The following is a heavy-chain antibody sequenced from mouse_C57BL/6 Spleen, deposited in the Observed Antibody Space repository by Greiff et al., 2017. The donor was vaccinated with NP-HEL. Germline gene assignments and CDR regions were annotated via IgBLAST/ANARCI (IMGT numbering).Heavy chain of an antibody. CDR3: ARSPIYYYGSRSFDY. V-gene: IGHV1-61*01. J-gene: IGHJ2*01. CDR1: GYTFTSYW. Sequence: QVQLQQPGAELVRPGSSVKLSCKASGYTFTSYWMDWVKQRPGQGLEWIGNIYPSDSEPHYNQKFKDKATLTVDKSSSTAYMQLSSLTSEDSAVYYCARSPIYYYGSRSFDYWGQGTTLTVSS. D-gene: IGHD1-1*01. CDR2: IYPSDSEP.